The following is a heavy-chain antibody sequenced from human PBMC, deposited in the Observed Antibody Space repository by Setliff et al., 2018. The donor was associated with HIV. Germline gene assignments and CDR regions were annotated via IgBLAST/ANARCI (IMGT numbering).Heavy chain of an antibody. Sequence: LSLTCSVSGDSISSGSYFWGWIRQTPGKGLEWIGNIYYTGFAYYNPSLKSRVTISLDASKTHFFLNLTSVTDADTAVYFCTREGRGDPAMATTRIDYWGQGKLVTVSS. V-gene: IGHV4-39*02. J-gene: IGHJ4*02. D-gene: IGHD1-1*01. CDR1: GDSISSGSYF. CDR2: IYYTGFA. CDR3: TREGRGDPAMATTRIDY.